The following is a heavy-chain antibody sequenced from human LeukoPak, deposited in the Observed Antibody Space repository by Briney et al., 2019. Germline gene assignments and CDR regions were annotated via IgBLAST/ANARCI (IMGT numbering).Heavy chain of an antibody. CDR3: ARTGVRGAHTLPKDAFDI. J-gene: IGHJ3*02. CDR2: INHSGST. CDR1: GGSFSGYY. V-gene: IGHV4-34*01. Sequence: SETLSLTCAVYGGSFSGYYWSWIRQPPGKGLEWIGEINHSGSTNNNPSLKSRVTISVDTSKNQFSLKLSSVTAADTAVYYCARTGVRGAHTLPKDAFDIWGQGTMVTVSS. D-gene: IGHD3-10*01.